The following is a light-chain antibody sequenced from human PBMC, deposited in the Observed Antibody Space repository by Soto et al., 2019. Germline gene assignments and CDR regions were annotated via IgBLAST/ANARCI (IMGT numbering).Light chain of an antibody. CDR2: GAS. J-gene: IGKJ1*01. CDR1: QSVNRF. CDR3: HHYVGSPWA. Sequence: EIVLTQSPGPLSLSPGEGATLSCRASQSVNRFLAWFQQKPGQAPRLLIYGASNRATGIPDRFSGSGSETDFTLTITRLEPEDSAVYYCHHYVGSPWAFGQGT. V-gene: IGKV3-20*01.